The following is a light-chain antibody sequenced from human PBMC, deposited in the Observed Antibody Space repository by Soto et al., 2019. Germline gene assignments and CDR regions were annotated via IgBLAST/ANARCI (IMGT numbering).Light chain of an antibody. V-gene: IGKV3-15*01. CDR3: QQYNNWPPLT. J-gene: IGKJ4*01. CDR2: GAS. CDR1: QSVSSN. Sequence: EIVLTQSPGTLSLSPGERATLSCRASQSVSSNLAWYQQKPGQAPRLLIYGASTRATGIPARFSGSGSVTEFTLTISSLQSEDFAIYYCQQYNNWPPLTFGGGTKVEIK.